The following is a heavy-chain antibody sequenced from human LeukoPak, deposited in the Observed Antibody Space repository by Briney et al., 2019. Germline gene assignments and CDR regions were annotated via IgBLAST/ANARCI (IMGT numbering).Heavy chain of an antibody. CDR1: GFTFSSYA. Sequence: PGGSLRLSCAASGFTFSSYAMSWVRQAPGKGLEWVSGISDSGGSTYYADSVNGRFTISRDNSKNTLYVQMNSLRAEDTAVYYCARERMVRGAIYYYYYYGMDVWGQGTTVTVSS. D-gene: IGHD3-10*01. J-gene: IGHJ6*02. V-gene: IGHV3-23*01. CDR3: ARERMVRGAIYYYYYYGMDV. CDR2: ISDSGGST.